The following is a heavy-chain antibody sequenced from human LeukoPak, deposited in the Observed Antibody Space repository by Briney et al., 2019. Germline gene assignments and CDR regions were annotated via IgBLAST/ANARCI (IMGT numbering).Heavy chain of an antibody. D-gene: IGHD2-2*03. V-gene: IGHV3-20*01. J-gene: IGHJ5*02. CDR3: AXXXVWMVHNWFDP. Sequence: GGSLRLSCAASGFTFDDYGMSWVRQAPGKGLEWVSGINWNGGSTGYADSVKGRFTISRDNAKNSLYLQMNSLRAEDTALYHCAXXXVWMVHNWFDPWGQGTLVTVSS. CDR1: GFTFDDYG. CDR2: INWNGGST.